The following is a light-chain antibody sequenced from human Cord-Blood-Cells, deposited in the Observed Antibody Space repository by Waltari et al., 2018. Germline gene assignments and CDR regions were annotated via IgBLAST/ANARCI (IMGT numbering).Light chain of an antibody. V-gene: IGKV3-11*01. J-gene: IGKJ1*01. CDR2: DAS. CDR1: QSVSSY. CDR3: QQRSNCPWT. Sequence: EIVLTQSPATLSLSPGERATLSCRASQSVSSYLAWYQQKPGKAPRPLIYDASNRATGIPARFSGSGSGTDFTLTISGRERGDFAGYCSQQRSNCPWTFGQGTKVGI.